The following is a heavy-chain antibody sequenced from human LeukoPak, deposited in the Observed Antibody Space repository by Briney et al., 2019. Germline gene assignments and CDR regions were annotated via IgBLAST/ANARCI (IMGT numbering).Heavy chain of an antibody. CDR2: INHSGSA. D-gene: IGHD4-17*01. Sequence: SSETLSLTCAVYGGSFSGYYWSWIRQPPGKGLEWIGEINHSGSANYNPSLKSRVTISLDTSKNQFSLKLSSVTAADTAVYYCARGQGTVTTHWGQGTLVTVSS. V-gene: IGHV4-34*01. CDR3: ARGQGTVTTH. J-gene: IGHJ4*02. CDR1: GGSFSGYY.